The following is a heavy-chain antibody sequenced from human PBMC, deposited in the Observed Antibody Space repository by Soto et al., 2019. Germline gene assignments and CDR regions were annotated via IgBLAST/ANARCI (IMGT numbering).Heavy chain of an antibody. CDR3: ARDTRAYCGGDCYNAEYFQH. CDR1: GVGFSTYG. Sequence: GGSLRLSCAASGVGFSTYGMNWVRQGPGKGLVWVSCISSDGSDTSYADSVKGRFTISRDNAKNTLYLQMNSLRDEDTAVYYCARDTRAYCGGDCYNAEYFQHWGQGTLVTVSS. V-gene: IGHV3-74*01. D-gene: IGHD2-21*02. CDR2: ISSDGSDT. J-gene: IGHJ1*01.